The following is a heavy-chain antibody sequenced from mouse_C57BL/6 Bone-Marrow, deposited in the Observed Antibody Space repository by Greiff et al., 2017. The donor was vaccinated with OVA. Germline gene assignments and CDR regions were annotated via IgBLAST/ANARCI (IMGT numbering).Heavy chain of an antibody. D-gene: IGHD1-1*01. CDR2: IYPRSGNT. CDR1: GYTFTSYG. Sequence: QVQLQQSGAELARPGASVKLSCKASGYTFTSYGISWVKQRTGQGLEWIGEIYPRSGNTYYNEKFKGKATLTADKSSSTAYMELRSLTSEDAAVYFCARKHYDGSSYEWGQGTTLTVSS. V-gene: IGHV1-81*01. CDR3: ARKHYDGSSYE. J-gene: IGHJ2*01.